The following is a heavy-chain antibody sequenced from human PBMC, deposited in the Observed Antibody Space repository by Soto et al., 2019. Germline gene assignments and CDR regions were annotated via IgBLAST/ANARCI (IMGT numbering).Heavy chain of an antibody. V-gene: IGHV4-59*01. J-gene: IGHJ6*03. Sequence: SETLSLTCTVSGGSISSYYWSWIRQPPGKGLEWIGYIYYSGSTNYNPSLKSRVTISVDTSKNQFSLKLSSVTAADTAVYYCARVGGDQGFNYYMDVWGKGTTVTVSS. CDR2: IYYSGST. D-gene: IGHD2-21*02. CDR3: ARVGGDQGFNYYMDV. CDR1: GGSISSYY.